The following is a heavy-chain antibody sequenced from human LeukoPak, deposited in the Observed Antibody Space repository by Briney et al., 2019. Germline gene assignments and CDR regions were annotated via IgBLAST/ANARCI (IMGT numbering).Heavy chain of an antibody. J-gene: IGHJ4*02. CDR2: IYPGDSDT. D-gene: IGHD3-10*01. CDR1: GYSFTSYW. CDR3: ARHTGSGSYLPEDNFDY. V-gene: IGHV5-51*01. Sequence: GESLKISCKGSGYSFTSYWIGWVRQMPGKGLEWMGIIYPGDSDTRYSPSFQGQVTISADKSISTAYLQWSSLKASDTAMYYCARHTGSGSYLPEDNFDYWGQGTLVTVSS.